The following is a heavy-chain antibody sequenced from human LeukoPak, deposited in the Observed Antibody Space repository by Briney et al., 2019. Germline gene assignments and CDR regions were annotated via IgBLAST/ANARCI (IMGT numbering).Heavy chain of an antibody. CDR3: ARDLGDVGTAMVEYYFDY. V-gene: IGHV1-46*01. CDR1: GYTFTSYY. J-gene: IGHJ4*02. CDR2: INPSGGST. Sequence: ASVKISCKASGYTFTSYYMHWVRQAPGQGLEWMGIINPSGGSTSYAQKFQGRVTMTRDTSTSTVYMELSSLRSEDTAVYYCARDLGDVGTAMVEYYFDYWGQGTLVTVSS. D-gene: IGHD5-18*01.